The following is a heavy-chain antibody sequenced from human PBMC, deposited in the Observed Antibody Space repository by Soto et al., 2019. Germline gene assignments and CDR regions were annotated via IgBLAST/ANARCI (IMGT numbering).Heavy chain of an antibody. J-gene: IGHJ4*02. V-gene: IGHV3-7*01. Sequence: PGGSLRLSCAASGFTFSSYWMSWVRQAPGKGLEWVANIKQDGSEKYYVDSVKGRFTISRDNAKNSLYLQMNSLRAEDTAVYYCARANGGYSSGWYERDYFDYQDQRTLLTV. D-gene: IGHD6-19*01. CDR3: ARANGGYSSGWYERDYFDY. CDR2: IKQDGSEK. CDR1: GFTFSSYW.